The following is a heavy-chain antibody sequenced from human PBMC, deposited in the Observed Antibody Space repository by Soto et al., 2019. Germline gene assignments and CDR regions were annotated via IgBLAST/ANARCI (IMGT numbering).Heavy chain of an antibody. D-gene: IGHD6-19*01. CDR3: ARDLGAGLVAY. J-gene: IGHJ4*02. CDR1: GYTFTSYG. CDR2: INVYNSNR. V-gene: IGHV1-18*01. Sequence: QVQLVQSGAEVKKPGASVKVSCKASGYTFTSYGITWVRQAAGQGLEWMGWINVYNSNRNYAQKLQGRVTMTTDTSTRTAYMELRSLRSDDTAVYYCARDLGAGLVAYWGQGTLVTVSS.